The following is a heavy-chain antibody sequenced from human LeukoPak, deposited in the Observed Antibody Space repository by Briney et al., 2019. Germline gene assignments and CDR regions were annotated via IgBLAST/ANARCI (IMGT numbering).Heavy chain of an antibody. CDR1: GGSISSSSYY. D-gene: IGHD2-15*01. CDR3: ARVLRYCSGGNCYSGGLGYMDV. Sequence: SETLSLACTVSGGSISSSSYYWGWIRQPPGKGLEWIGSIYHSGSTYYNPSLKSRVTIAVETSKNQFSLKLSSVTAADKAVYYCARVLRYCSGGNCYSGGLGYMDVWGKGTTVTISS. V-gene: IGHV4-39*07. CDR2: IYHSGST. J-gene: IGHJ6*03.